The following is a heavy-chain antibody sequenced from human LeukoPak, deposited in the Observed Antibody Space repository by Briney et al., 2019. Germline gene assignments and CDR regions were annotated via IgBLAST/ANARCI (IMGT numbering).Heavy chain of an antibody. J-gene: IGHJ4*02. CDR3: ARAGCCSSTTQRVDY. CDR1: GGTFSSYA. D-gene: IGHD2-2*01. CDR2: IIPILGIA. Sequence: GASVKVSCKASGGTFSSYAISWVRQAPGQGLEWMGRIIPILGIANYAQKFQGRVTITADKSTSTAYMELSSLRSEDTAVYYCARAGCCSSTTQRVDYWGQGTLVTVSS. V-gene: IGHV1-69*04.